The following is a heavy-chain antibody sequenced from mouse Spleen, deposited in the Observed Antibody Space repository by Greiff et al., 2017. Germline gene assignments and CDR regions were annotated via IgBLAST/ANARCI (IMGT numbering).Heavy chain of an antibody. V-gene: IGHV1-76*01. Sequence: QVQLQQSGAELVRPGASVKLSCKASGYTFTDYYINWVKQRPGQGLEWIARIYPGSGNTYYNEKFKGKATLTAEKSSSTAYMQLSSLTSEDSAVYFCARINWDRYYFDYWGQGTTLTVSS. CDR1: GYTFTDYY. CDR2: IYPGSGNT. D-gene: IGHD4-1*02. J-gene: IGHJ2*01. CDR3: ARINWDRYYFDY.